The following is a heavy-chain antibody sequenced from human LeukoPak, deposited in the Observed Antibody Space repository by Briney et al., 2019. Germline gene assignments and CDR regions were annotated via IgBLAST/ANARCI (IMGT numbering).Heavy chain of an antibody. V-gene: IGHV4-38-2*02. CDR2: IYHSGST. J-gene: IGHJ4*02. D-gene: IGHD3-9*01. CDR1: GYSISSGYY. CDR3: ARGKRNPHEYYDILTGYDYFDY. Sequence: SETLSLTCTVSGYSISSGYYWGWIRQPPGKGLEWIGSIYHSGSTYYNPSLKSRVTISVDTSKNQFSLKLSSVTAADTAVYYCARGKRNPHEYYDILTGYDYFDYWGQGTLVSVSS.